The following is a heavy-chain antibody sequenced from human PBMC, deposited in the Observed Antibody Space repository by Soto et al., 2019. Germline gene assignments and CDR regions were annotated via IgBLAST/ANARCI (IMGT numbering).Heavy chain of an antibody. CDR2: IWSDGSNK. Sequence: QVQLVESGGGVVQPGMSLRLSCATSGFTFSSHAIHWVRQAPGKGLEWVAQIWSDGSNKYYADSMRGRFTISRDFSNNLSFLQMNSMRAHDTAVYHCARDGQSPAPYAFDMWGQGTLVIVSS. CDR3: ARDGQSPAPYAFDM. CDR1: GFTFSSHA. J-gene: IGHJ3*02. V-gene: IGHV3-33*01.